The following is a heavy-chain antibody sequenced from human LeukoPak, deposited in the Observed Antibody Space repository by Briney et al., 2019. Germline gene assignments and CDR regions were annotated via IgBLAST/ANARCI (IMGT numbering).Heavy chain of an antibody. CDR3: ARTAPEIVVVPAAIHDAFDI. J-gene: IGHJ3*02. V-gene: IGHV4-59*01. Sequence: SGTLSLTCTVSGGSISSYFWSWIRQPPGKGLEWIGYIYYSGSTNYNPSLKSRVTISVDTSKNQFSLKLSSVTAADTAVYYCARTAPEIVVVPAAIHDAFDIWGQGTMVTVSS. D-gene: IGHD2-2*02. CDR1: GGSISSYF. CDR2: IYYSGST.